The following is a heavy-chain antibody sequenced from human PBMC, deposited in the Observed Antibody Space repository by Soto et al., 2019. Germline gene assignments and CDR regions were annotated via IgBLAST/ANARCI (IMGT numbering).Heavy chain of an antibody. CDR2: ISGSGGST. Sequence: HPGGSLRLSCAASGFTFSSYAMSWVRQAPGKGLEWVSAISGSGGSTYYADSVKGRFTISRDNSKNTLYLQMNSLRAEDTAVYYCAKEESYVDIVATSYFDYWGQGTLVTVSS. CDR3: AKEESYVDIVATSYFDY. D-gene: IGHD5-12*01. V-gene: IGHV3-23*01. J-gene: IGHJ4*02. CDR1: GFTFSSYA.